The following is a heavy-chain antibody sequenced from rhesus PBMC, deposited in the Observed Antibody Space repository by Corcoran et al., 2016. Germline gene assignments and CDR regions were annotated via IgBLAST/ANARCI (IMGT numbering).Heavy chain of an antibody. V-gene: IGHV3S5*01. CDR1: GFTFSSYG. Sequence: EVQLVETGGGLVQPGGSLKLSCAASGFTFSSYGMSWVRQAPGKGLEWVSAINSGGSITYDADSGKGRFTISRDNSKNTLSLQMNSLRAEDTAVYYCAKEEEWLHIFDYWGQGVLVTVSS. D-gene: IGHD2-21*01. CDR3: AKEEEWLHIFDY. CDR2: INSGGSIT. J-gene: IGHJ4*01.